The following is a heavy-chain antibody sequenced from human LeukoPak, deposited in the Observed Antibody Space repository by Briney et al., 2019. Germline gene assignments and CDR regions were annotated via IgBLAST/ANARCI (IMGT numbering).Heavy chain of an antibody. CDR1: GFTFSSYE. D-gene: IGHD3-3*01. V-gene: IGHV3-48*03. CDR2: ISSAATTI. J-gene: IGHJ4*02. Sequence: GGSLRLSCAVSGFTFSSYEMNWVRQAPGKGLEWVYYISSAATTIYYADSVKGRFTISRDNAKNSLYLQMNSLTAEDTAVYFCARGTYDFWTGYYVDYWGQGTLVTVSS. CDR3: ARGTYDFWTGYYVDY.